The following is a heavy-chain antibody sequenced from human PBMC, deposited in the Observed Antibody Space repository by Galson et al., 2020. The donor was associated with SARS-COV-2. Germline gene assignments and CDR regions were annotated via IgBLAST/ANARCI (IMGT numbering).Heavy chain of an antibody. CDR3: ARARGTGFTKWFDP. Sequence: KIGESPKISCVGSGYDISTYWIIWVRQVPGQGLESMGRIDPSDSHINYSPSFQGHVTISVDKSTNAVYLQWSSLKSSDTAMYYCARARGTGFTKWFDPWGQGTLVTVSS. CDR1: GYDISTYW. V-gene: IGHV5-10-1*01. CDR2: IDPSDSHI. J-gene: IGHJ5*02. D-gene: IGHD1-1*01.